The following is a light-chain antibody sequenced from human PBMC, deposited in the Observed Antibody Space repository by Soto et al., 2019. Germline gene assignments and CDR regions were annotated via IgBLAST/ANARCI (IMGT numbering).Light chain of an antibody. J-gene: IGLJ1*01. CDR3: SSYTSSSTPYV. CDR1: SSDVGGYNY. CDR2: DVS. V-gene: IGLV2-14*01. Sequence: QSALTQPASVSGSPGQSITISCTGTSSDVGGYNYVSWYQQHPGKAPKLMIYDVSNRPSGVSNRFSGSKSGNTASLTISGLQAEDEADDYSSSYTSSSTPYVFGTGTKLTVL.